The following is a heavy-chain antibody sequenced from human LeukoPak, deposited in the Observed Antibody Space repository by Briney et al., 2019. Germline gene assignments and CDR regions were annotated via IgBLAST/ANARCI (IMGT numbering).Heavy chain of an antibody. Sequence: GASVKVSCKASGYTFTGYYMHWVRQAPGQGLEWMGRINPNSGSTNYAQKFQGRVTMTTDTSISTAYMELSRLRSDDTAVYYCARDRGELGDEGWFDPWGQGTLVTVSS. CDR1: GYTFTGYY. D-gene: IGHD7-27*01. V-gene: IGHV1-2*06. CDR3: ARDRGELGDEGWFDP. J-gene: IGHJ5*02. CDR2: INPNSGST.